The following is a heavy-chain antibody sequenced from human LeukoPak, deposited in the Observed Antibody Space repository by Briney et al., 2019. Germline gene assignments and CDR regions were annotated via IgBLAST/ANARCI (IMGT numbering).Heavy chain of an antibody. Sequence: GASVTVSCKASGYTFTSYYMHWVRQAPGQGVEGMGIINPSGGSTSYAQKFHGRVTLTLDPSTRTVYTQMSSLRSEATARFSCARDNYGAYVTQCFDYWGQGTPVTVSS. V-gene: IGHV1-46*03. D-gene: IGHD4-17*01. J-gene: IGHJ4*02. CDR2: INPSGGST. CDR3: ARDNYGAYVTQCFDY. CDR1: GYTFTSYY.